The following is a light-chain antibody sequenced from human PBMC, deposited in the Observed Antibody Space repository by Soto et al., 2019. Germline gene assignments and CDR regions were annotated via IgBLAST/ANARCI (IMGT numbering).Light chain of an antibody. Sequence: EIVLTQSPGTLSLSPGERATVSCRASQSVSSYLAWYQQKPGQAPRLLIYDASNRATGIPARFSGSGSGTDFTLTISRLEPEDFAVYYCQHYVTSSITFGQGTRLEI. CDR2: DAS. J-gene: IGKJ5*01. CDR3: QHYVTSSIT. V-gene: IGKV3-11*01. CDR1: QSVSSY.